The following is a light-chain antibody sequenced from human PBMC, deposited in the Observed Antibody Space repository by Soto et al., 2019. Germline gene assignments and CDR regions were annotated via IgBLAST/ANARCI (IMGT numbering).Light chain of an antibody. CDR2: EVR. J-gene: IGLJ1*01. CDR3: SSYISSTTFV. CDR1: SSDVGAYNF. V-gene: IGLV2-14*01. Sequence: QSVLTQPASVSGSPGQSITISCTGTSSDVGAYNFVSWYQQYRGKAPKVIIFEVRKRPSGVSNRFSGSKSGDTASLTISGLQAEDEADYYCSSYISSTTFVFGTGTKGTVL.